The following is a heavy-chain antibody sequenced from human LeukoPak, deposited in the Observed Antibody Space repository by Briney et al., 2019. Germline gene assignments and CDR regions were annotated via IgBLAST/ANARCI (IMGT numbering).Heavy chain of an antibody. CDR2: ISYDGSNK. CDR3: ARAHYYGSGRPFDY. J-gene: IGHJ4*02. V-gene: IGHV3-30-3*01. Sequence: GGSLRLSCAASGFTFSSYAMDWVRQAPGKGLEWVAVISYDGSNKYYADSVKGRFTISRDNSKNALYLQMNSLRAEDTAVYYCARAHYYGSGRPFDYWGQGTLVTVSS. CDR1: GFTFSSYA. D-gene: IGHD3-10*01.